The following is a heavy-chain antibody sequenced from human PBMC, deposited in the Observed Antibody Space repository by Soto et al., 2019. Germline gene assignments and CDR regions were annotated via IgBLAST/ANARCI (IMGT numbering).Heavy chain of an antibody. CDR3: AREGRGGSGSYISYYYYYGMDV. J-gene: IGHJ6*02. Sequence: SETLSLTCAVYGGSFSGYYWSWIRRPPGKGLEWIGEINHSGSTNYNPSLKSRVTISVDTSKNQFSLKLSSVTAADTAVYYCAREGRGGSGSYISYYYYYGMDVWGQGTTVTVSS. CDR2: INHSGST. V-gene: IGHV4-34*01. CDR1: GGSFSGYY. D-gene: IGHD3-10*01.